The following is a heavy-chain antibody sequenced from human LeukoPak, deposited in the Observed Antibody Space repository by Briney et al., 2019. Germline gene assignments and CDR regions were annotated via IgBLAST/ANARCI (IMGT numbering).Heavy chain of an antibody. CDR3: ATELFYDSFTGNGDDY. CDR1: GGSISSGSYY. D-gene: IGHD3-9*01. J-gene: IGHJ4*02. Sequence: PSETLSLTCTVSGGSISSGSYYWSWIRQPAGKGLEWIGRIYTSGSTNYNPSLKSRVTISVDTSKNQFSLKLSSVTAADTAVYYFATELFYDSFTGNGDDYWGQGTLVTVSS. V-gene: IGHV4-61*02. CDR2: IYTSGST.